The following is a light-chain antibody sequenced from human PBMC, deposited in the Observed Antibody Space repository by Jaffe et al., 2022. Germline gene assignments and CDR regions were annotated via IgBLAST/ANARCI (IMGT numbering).Light chain of an antibody. CDR3: GSYAGSSSLFV. J-gene: IGLJ1*01. CDR1: SSDVGGYDY. V-gene: IGLV2-8*01. Sequence: QSALTQPPSASGSPGQSVTISCTGTSSDVGGYDYVSWYQHHAGKAPKLIIYEVSKRPSGVPDRFSGSKSGNTASLIVSGLQAVDEADYFCGSYAGSSSLFVFGPGTKVTVL. CDR2: EVS.